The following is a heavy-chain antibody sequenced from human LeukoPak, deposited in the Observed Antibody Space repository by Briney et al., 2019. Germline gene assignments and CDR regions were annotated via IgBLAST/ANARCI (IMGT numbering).Heavy chain of an antibody. CDR1: GFTFSSYW. CDR3: ARVRCSGGGCFYNFDY. V-gene: IGHV3-7*02. J-gene: IGHJ4*02. CDR2: IKQDGSDK. Sequence: GGSLRLSCAASGFTFSSYWMSWVRQAPGKGLEWVANIKQDGSDKDCMDAVRGRFTVSKDNAKNSLYLQMNSLRAEDTAVYYCARVRCSGGGCFYNFDYWGQGSLVTVSS. D-gene: IGHD2-15*01.